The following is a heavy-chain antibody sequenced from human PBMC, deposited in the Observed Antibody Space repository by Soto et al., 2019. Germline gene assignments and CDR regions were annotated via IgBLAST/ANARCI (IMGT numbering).Heavy chain of an antibody. Sequence: QVQLQESGPGLVKPSETLSLTCTVSGGSLSSYYWSWIRQPPGKGLEWIGYIYYSGSTNYNPSLKSRVTISVDTSKNQFSLKLNSVTAADTAVYYCARAWGFYCDYWGQGTLVTVSS. CDR1: GGSLSSYY. CDR2: IYYSGST. V-gene: IGHV4-59*01. D-gene: IGHD1-26*01. CDR3: ARAWGFYCDY. J-gene: IGHJ4*02.